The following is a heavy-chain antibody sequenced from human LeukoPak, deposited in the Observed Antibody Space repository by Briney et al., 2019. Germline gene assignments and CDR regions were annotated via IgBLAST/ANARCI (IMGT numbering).Heavy chain of an antibody. J-gene: IGHJ5*02. CDR1: CGFISSYY. CDR2: IYYGWNT. Sequence: SDTLFLSWSVACGFISSYYWSWRRQPPGKGLGWIGYIYYGWNTNYNPSLKSRVTISVDKSKNQFSLKLSSVTASDTAVYYCERHVQSMVRAHLTSWGKGTLVTVS. CDR3: ERHVQSMVRAHLTS. D-gene: IGHD3-10*01. V-gene: IGHV4-59*08.